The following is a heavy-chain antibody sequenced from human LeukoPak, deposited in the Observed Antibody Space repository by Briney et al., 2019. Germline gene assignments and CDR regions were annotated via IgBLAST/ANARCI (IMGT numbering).Heavy chain of an antibody. CDR3: AREDDAFDI. V-gene: IGHV3-30*04. J-gene: IGHJ3*02. CDR1: GFIFKNYV. CDR2: ISQDSSNR. Sequence: GRSLRLSCGPSGFIFKNYVLHWVRQAPGRGLEWVILISQDSSNRHYADSVKGRFSISRDNSKNTLYLQMNSLRDEDTAVYFCAREDDAFDIWGQGTMVTVSS.